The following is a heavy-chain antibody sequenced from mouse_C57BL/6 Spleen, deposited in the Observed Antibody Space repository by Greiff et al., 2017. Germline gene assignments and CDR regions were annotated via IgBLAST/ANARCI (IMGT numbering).Heavy chain of an antibody. CDR2: INYDGIST. V-gene: IGHV5-16*01. Sequence: VKLVESEGGLVQPGSSMKLSCTASGFTFSDYYMAWVRQVPEKGLEWVANINYDGISTDYLDSLKSRFIISRDNAKNILSLQMRSLKADDTATYKCARYENDIPWYDDVRGTGTTVTVSS. CDR1: GFTFSDYY. CDR3: ARYENDIPWYDDV. J-gene: IGHJ1*03. D-gene: IGHD2-4*01.